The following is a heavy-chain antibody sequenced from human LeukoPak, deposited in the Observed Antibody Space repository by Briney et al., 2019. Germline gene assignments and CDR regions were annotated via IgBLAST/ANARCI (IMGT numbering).Heavy chain of an antibody. J-gene: IGHJ4*02. CDR3: ASFNSVDMVD. D-gene: IGHD5-12*01. CDR2: ISAYNGNT. V-gene: IGHV1-18*01. CDR1: GGTFSSYA. Sequence: ASVQVSCKASGGTFSSYAISWVRQAPGQGLEWMGWISAYNGNTNYAQKLQGRVTMTTDTSTSTAYMELRSLRSDDTAVYYCASFNSVDMVDWGQGTLVTVSS.